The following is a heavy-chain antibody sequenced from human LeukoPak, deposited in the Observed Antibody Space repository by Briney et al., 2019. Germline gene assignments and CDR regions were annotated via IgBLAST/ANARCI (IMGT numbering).Heavy chain of an antibody. Sequence: ASVKVSCKASGYTFTSYGISWVRQAPGQGLEWMGWISAYNGNTNYAQKLQGRVTMTTDTATSTAYMELRSLRSDDTAVYYCAREGANIVLVPAAIGEGFYYYYGMDVWGPGTTVTVSS. J-gene: IGHJ6*02. D-gene: IGHD2-2*01. CDR3: AREGANIVLVPAAIGEGFYYYYGMDV. CDR1: GYTFTSYG. V-gene: IGHV1-18*01. CDR2: ISAYNGNT.